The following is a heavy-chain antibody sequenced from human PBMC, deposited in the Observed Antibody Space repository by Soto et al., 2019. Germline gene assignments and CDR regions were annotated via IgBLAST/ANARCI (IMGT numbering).Heavy chain of an antibody. J-gene: IGHJ4*02. V-gene: IGHV3-33*01. CDR1: GFTFSDYG. Sequence: GGSLRLSCAASGFTFSDYGMHWVRQTPGKGLEWVAVIWYDGSNKYYADSVKGRFTISRDNSNNTLYLQMNNLRAEDTALYYCASGHSSSWYGIFDFWGQGTLVTVSS. CDR2: IWYDGSNK. D-gene: IGHD6-13*01. CDR3: ASGHSSSWYGIFDF.